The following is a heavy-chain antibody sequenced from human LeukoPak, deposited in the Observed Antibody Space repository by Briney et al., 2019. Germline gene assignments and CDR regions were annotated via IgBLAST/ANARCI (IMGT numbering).Heavy chain of an antibody. J-gene: IGHJ4*02. Sequence: GGSLRLSCAASGFTFSSYSMNWVRQAPGKGLEWVSHITASGTAMFYADSVKGRFTISRDNSKNTLYLQMKSLRAEDTAVYYCAKRDSTGWYSDYWGQGTLVTVSS. V-gene: IGHV3-23*01. CDR1: GFTFSSYS. D-gene: IGHD6-19*01. CDR3: AKRDSTGWYSDY. CDR2: ITASGTAM.